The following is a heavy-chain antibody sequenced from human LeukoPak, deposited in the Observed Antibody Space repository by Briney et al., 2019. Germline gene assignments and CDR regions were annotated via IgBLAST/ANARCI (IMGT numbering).Heavy chain of an antibody. CDR1: GFTFSSYS. J-gene: IGHJ4*02. D-gene: IGHD3-22*01. V-gene: IGHV3-21*01. CDR3: ARDLRYYDSSGSFDY. CDR2: ISSSSSYI. Sequence: PGGSLRLSCAASGFTFSSYSMNWVRQAPGKGLEWVSSISSSSSYIYYADSVKGRFTISRDNAKNSLYLQMNSLRAEDTAVYYCARDLRYYDSSGSFDYWGQGTLVTVSS.